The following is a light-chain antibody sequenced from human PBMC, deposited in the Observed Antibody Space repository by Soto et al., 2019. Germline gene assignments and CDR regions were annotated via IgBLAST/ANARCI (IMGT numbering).Light chain of an antibody. Sequence: DIQMTQSPSTLSASVGDRVTITCRASQSIRSWLAWYQQKPGKAPKVLIYDASSLESGDPSRFSGSGSGTEFTLTISSLQPDDFATYYCQHNNGYSWTFGQGTKVDI. V-gene: IGKV1-5*01. CDR2: DAS. CDR3: QHNNGYSWT. J-gene: IGKJ1*01. CDR1: QSIRSW.